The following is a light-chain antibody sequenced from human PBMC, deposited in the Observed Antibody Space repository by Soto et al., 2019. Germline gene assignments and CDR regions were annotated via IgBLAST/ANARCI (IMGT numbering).Light chain of an antibody. V-gene: IGKV2-28*01. J-gene: IGKJ1*01. CDR2: WGS. Sequence: DLVMTQSPLSLPVTPGEPASISCRSSQSLLHSNGYNYLDWYLQKPGQSPQLLIYWGSNRASGVPDRFGGSGSGTVFTLKINRVEAEDVGVYFCMQGLQGPPTFGQGTKVKIK. CDR3: MQGLQGPPT. CDR1: QSLLHSNGYNY.